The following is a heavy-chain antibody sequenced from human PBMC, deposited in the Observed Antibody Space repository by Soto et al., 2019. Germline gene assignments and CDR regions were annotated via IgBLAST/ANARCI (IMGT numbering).Heavy chain of an antibody. CDR2: ISYDGSET. J-gene: IGHJ4*02. Sequence: QVQVVESGGGVVQPGRSLRLSCAASGFTFSTYGMHWVRQAPGKGLDWVAVISYDGSETYYTDSVKGRFTISRDNSKNTLSAQMDSLRAEDTAVYFGAKSGAAAGTPFDYWGQRTLVTVSS. V-gene: IGHV3-30*18. D-gene: IGHD6-13*01. CDR1: GFTFSTYG. CDR3: AKSGAAAGTPFDY.